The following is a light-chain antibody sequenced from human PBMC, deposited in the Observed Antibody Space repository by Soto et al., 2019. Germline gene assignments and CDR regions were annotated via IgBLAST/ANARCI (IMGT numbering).Light chain of an antibody. J-gene: IGKJ4*01. CDR2: DAS. CDR1: QSVSSF. V-gene: IGKV3-11*01. CDR3: QQRSNWPQLT. Sequence: EIVLTQSPATLSLSPGERATLSCRASQSVSSFLAWFQQKPGQAPRLLIYDASNRATGIPARFSGSGSGTDLTLTISSLEPEDFAVYYCQQRSNWPQLTFGGGTKVEIE.